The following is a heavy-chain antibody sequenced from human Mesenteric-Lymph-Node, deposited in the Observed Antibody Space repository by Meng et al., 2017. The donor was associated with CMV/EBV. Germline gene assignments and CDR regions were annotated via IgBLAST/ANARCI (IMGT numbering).Heavy chain of an antibody. Sequence: SETLSLTCAFYGDSVDGYWWAYMRQPPGKGLEWIGEINHSGNTYYNPSLKSRLTLSLDTSKNQFSLNLNSVTAADTAVYYCARAHSITGRLHIDYWGQGTLVTVSS. CDR3: ARAHSITGRLHIDY. CDR2: INHSGNT. V-gene: IGHV4-34*01. D-gene: IGHD1-20*01. CDR1: GDSVDGYW. J-gene: IGHJ4*02.